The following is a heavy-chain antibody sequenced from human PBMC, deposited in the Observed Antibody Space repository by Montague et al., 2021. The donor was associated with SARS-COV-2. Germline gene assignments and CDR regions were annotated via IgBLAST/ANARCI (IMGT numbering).Heavy chain of an antibody. D-gene: IGHD5-18*01. CDR1: GFSLSTSGMC. V-gene: IGHV2-70*01. CDR2: IDWDDDK. J-gene: IGHJ6*02. Sequence: PALVKPTQTLTLTCTFSGFSLSTSGMCVSWIRQPPGKALEWLALIDWDDDKYYSTSLKTRLTISKDTSKNQVVLTMTNMDPVDTATFYCARIPTAGTPMGHFYHYGMDVLGQGTTVTGSS. CDR3: ARIPTAGTPMGHFYHYGMDV.